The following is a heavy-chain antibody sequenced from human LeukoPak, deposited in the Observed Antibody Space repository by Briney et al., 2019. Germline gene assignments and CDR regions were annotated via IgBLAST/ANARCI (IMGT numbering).Heavy chain of an antibody. Sequence: GASVKVSCRASGYTFTGYHMHWVRQAPGQGLEWMGRINPNSGDTNYAQNSQGRVTMTRDTSINTAYMELSRLRSDDTAVYYCARDYCSSTSCLFDYWGQGTLVTVSS. V-gene: IGHV1-2*06. CDR1: GYTFTGYH. CDR2: INPNSGDT. J-gene: IGHJ4*02. D-gene: IGHD2-2*01. CDR3: ARDYCSSTSCLFDY.